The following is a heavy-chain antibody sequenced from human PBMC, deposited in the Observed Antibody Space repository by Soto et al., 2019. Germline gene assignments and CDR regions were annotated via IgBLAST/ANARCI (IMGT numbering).Heavy chain of an antibody. Sequence: SETLSLTCTVSGGSISSGDYYWSWIRQPPGKGLEWIGYIYYSGSTYYNPSLKSRVTISVDTSKNQFSLKLSSVTAADTAVYYCARVGVSSSGYPFDYWGQGTLVTVSS. CDR3: ARVGVSSSGYPFDY. CDR2: IYYSGST. J-gene: IGHJ4*02. D-gene: IGHD3-22*01. V-gene: IGHV4-30-4*01. CDR1: GGSISSGDYY.